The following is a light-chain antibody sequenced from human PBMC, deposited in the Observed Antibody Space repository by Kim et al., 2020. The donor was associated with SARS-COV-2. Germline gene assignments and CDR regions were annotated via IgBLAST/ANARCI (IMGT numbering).Light chain of an antibody. Sequence: EMVLTQSPGTVSLSPGETVTLSCRASQNILGDSLAWYQQRPGQAPRVLIHGASSRATGMPDRFSASGSGTDFTLTISRLQPEDFAVYYCQQYVDSPFTFGQGTRLEIK. CDR2: GAS. CDR1: QNILGDS. J-gene: IGKJ5*01. CDR3: QQYVDSPFT. V-gene: IGKV3-20*01.